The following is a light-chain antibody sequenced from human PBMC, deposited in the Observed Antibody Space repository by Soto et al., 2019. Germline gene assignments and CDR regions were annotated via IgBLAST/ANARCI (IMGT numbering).Light chain of an antibody. J-gene: IGKJ1*01. V-gene: IGKV3-20*01. Sequence: IVLTQSPGTLSLSPVEGATLSCRASQIINSFFAWYQQRRGEAPRLLIHGASNRATGIPDRFSGSGSGPDFTLTISRLEHEDFAVYYCQQYGGSHRTLGQGTKVDIK. CDR3: QQYGGSHRT. CDR2: GAS. CDR1: QIINSF.